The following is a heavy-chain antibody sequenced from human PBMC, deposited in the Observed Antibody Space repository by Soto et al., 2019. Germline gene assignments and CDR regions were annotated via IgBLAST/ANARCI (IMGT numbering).Heavy chain of an antibody. Sequence: QVQLQESGPGLVKPAETLSLICTVSGDSNSSYYWSWIRQSPGKGLEWIGYISYSGSTTYNPSLKSRLTISQHTSNNQFSLPLDSVTAADTAVYYCARARNLLTGYYKGGFYYFDFWGQGTLVTVSS. D-gene: IGHD3-9*01. V-gene: IGHV4-59*01. CDR3: ARARNLLTGYYKGGFYYFDF. CDR1: GDSNSSYY. J-gene: IGHJ4*02. CDR2: ISYSGST.